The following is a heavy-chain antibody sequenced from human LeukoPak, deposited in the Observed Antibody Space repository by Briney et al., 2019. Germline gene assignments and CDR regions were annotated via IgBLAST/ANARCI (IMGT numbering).Heavy chain of an antibody. D-gene: IGHD6-13*01. CDR3: ARRGSNWTLGY. J-gene: IGHJ4*02. V-gene: IGHV4-34*01. CDR2: INHSGST. Sequence: GSLRLSCAASGFTFSSYEMNWVRQAPGKGLEWIGEINHSGSTIYNPSLKSRITISVDMSKNQFSLKLSSVTAADTAVYYCARRGSNWTLGYWGQGTLVTVSS. CDR1: GFTFSSYE.